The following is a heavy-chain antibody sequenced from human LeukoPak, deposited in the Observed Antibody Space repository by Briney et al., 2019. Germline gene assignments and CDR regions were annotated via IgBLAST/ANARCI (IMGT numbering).Heavy chain of an antibody. Sequence: GGSLRLPCSASGFTFSRYAMHWVRQAPGKGVEYVSVISSNGVSTYYADSVKGRFTISRDNSKNTLYLQMSSLRVEDTALYYCVKDRGNDYESGSYYVVFDYWGRGTLVSVSS. CDR3: VKDRGNDYESGSYYVVFDY. D-gene: IGHD3-10*01. CDR2: ISSNGVST. J-gene: IGHJ4*02. CDR1: GFTFSRYA. V-gene: IGHV3-64D*09.